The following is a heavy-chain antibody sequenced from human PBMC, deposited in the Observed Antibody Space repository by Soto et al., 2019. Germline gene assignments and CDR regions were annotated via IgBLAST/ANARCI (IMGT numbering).Heavy chain of an antibody. Sequence: QVQLVQSGAEVKKPGSSVKVSCKASGGTFSSYAISWVRQAPGQGLEWMGGIIPIFGTANYAQKFQGRVTITADKSTSTAYMQLSSLRSEDTAVYYCVSARPQKATIRSGWYVWGQGTLVTVSS. V-gene: IGHV1-69*06. CDR3: VSARPQKATIRSGWYV. CDR1: GGTFSSYA. J-gene: IGHJ4*02. D-gene: IGHD6-19*01. CDR2: IIPIFGTA.